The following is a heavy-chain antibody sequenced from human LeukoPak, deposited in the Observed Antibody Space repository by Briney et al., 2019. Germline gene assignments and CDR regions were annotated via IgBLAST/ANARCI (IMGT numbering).Heavy chain of an antibody. V-gene: IGHV3-30-3*01. CDR3: ARGSSWYPY. J-gene: IGHJ4*02. CDR1: GFTFSSYA. Sequence: PGGSLRLSCAASGFTFSSYAMHWVRQAPGKGLEWVAVISYDGSNKYYADSVKGRFTISRDNSKNTLYLQMNSLRAEDTAVYYCARGSSWYPYWGQGTLVTVSS. D-gene: IGHD6-13*01. CDR2: ISYDGSNK.